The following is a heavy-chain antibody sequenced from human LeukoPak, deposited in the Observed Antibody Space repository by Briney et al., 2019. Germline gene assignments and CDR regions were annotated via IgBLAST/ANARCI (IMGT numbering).Heavy chain of an antibody. J-gene: IGHJ4*02. CDR1: GGSFSGYY. V-gene: IGHV4-34*01. CDR3: ARGPSYTHFDY. D-gene: IGHD4-11*01. Sequence: SETLSLTCAVYGGSFSGYYWSWIRQPPGKGLEWIGEINHSGSTNYNPSLKSRVTISVDTSKNQFSLKLSSVTAADTAVYYCARGPSYTHFDYWGQGTLVTVSS. CDR2: INHSGST.